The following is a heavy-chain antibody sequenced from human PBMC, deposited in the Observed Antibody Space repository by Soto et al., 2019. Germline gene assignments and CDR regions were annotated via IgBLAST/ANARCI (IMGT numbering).Heavy chain of an antibody. D-gene: IGHD1-1*01. CDR2: ISAHNGNT. Sequence: QVHLVQSGAEVKKPGASVKVSCKGSGYAFTTYGITWVRQAPGQGLEWMGWISAHNGNTTYAQKLQGGGTVTRDTSPSTAYRELRSLRSDDTAVYYCARGRYGDYWGQGALVTVSS. CDR3: ARGRYGDY. CDR1: GYAFTTYG. J-gene: IGHJ4*02. V-gene: IGHV1-18*01.